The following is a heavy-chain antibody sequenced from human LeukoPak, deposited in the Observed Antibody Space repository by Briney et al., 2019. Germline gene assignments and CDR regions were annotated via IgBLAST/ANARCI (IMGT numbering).Heavy chain of an antibody. CDR2: ISSLGVST. Sequence: GGSLRLSCADSGVTFSSYTMNWVRQAPGKGLEWVSGISSLGVSTYYADSVKGRFTISRDNSKNTLYLHMDRLGTADTAVYYCAKMPSTEIYYFYYMGVWGKGTTVTVSS. CDR1: GVTFSSYT. D-gene: IGHD2-2*01. V-gene: IGHV3-23*01. J-gene: IGHJ6*03. CDR3: AKMPSTEIYYFYYMGV.